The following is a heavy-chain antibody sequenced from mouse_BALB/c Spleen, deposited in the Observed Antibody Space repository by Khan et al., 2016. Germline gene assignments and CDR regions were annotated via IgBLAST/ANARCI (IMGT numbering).Heavy chain of an antibody. V-gene: IGHV1-20*02. J-gene: IGHJ3*01. D-gene: IGHD2-4*01. Sequence: VQLQQSGPELVKPGASVKISCKASGYSFTGYFINWVMQSHGKSLEWIGRINPYNGDTFYNQKFKGKATLTVDKSSRKAHMELRSLASEDSAVYDCAIGFYDYDGFAYWGQGTLVTVSA. CDR2: INPYNGDT. CDR1: GYSFTGYF. CDR3: AIGFYDYDGFAY.